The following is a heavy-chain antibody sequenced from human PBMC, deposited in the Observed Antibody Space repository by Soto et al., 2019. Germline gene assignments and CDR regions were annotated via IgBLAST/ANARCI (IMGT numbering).Heavy chain of an antibody. CDR1: GFIFSSYA. Sequence: GGSLRLSCAASGFIFSSYAMNWVRQAPGKGLEWVSVVTGSGDRTYCADSVKGRFTISRDNSKNTVYLQMNSLRAEDTAVYYCAKLGPDYYSGYWGQGTLVTVSS. D-gene: IGHD3-10*01. CDR2: VTGSGDRT. J-gene: IGHJ4*02. CDR3: AKLGPDYYSGY. V-gene: IGHV3-23*01.